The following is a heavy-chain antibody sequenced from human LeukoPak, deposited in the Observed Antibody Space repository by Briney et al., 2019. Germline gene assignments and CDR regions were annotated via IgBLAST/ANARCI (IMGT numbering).Heavy chain of an antibody. V-gene: IGHV3-21*01. CDR3: ARSRAFRGYYFNY. CDR1: GFTFSSYS. CDR2: ISSSSSYI. D-gene: IGHD3-22*01. Sequence: GGSLRLSCAASGFTFSSYSMNWVRQAPGKGLEWVSSISSSSSYIYYADSVKGRFTISRDNAKNSLYLQMNSLRAEDTAVYYCARSRAFRGYYFNYWGQGTLVTVSS. J-gene: IGHJ4*02.